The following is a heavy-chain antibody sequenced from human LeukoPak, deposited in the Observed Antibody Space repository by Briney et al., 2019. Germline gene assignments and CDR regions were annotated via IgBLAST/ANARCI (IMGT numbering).Heavy chain of an antibody. J-gene: IGHJ4*02. CDR3: ARGRYSSSAY. Sequence: PSETLSLTCTVSGGSISSGGYYWGWLRQHPGKGLEWIGYIYYSGSTYYNPSLKSRVTISVDTSKNQFSLKLSSVTAADTAVYYCARGRYSSSAYWGQGTLVTVSS. V-gene: IGHV4-31*03. CDR2: IYYSGST. D-gene: IGHD6-6*01. CDR1: GGSISSGGYY.